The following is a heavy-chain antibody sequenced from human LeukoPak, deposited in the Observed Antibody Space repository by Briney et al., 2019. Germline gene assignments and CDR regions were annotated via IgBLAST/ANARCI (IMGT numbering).Heavy chain of an antibody. Sequence: PSETLSLTCTVSGGSVRRGSYYWSWIRQPPGKGLEWIGYIYYSGSTNYNPSLKSRVTISVDTSKNQFSLKLSSGTAADTAVYYCARVRATYDAFDIWGQGTMVTVSS. J-gene: IGHJ3*02. CDR2: IYYSGST. D-gene: IGHD1-26*01. CDR3: ARVRATYDAFDI. CDR1: GGSVRRGSYY. V-gene: IGHV4-61*01.